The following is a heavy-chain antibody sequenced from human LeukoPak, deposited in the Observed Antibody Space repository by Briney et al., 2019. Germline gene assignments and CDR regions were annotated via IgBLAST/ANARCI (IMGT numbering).Heavy chain of an antibody. Sequence: PGGSLRLSCAASGFTFSSYSMNWVRQAPGKGLEWVSSISSSSSYIYYADSVKGRFTISRDNAKNSLHLQMNSLRAEDTAMYYCARDRPYYDSSGYDYWGQGTLVTVSS. CDR2: ISSSSSYI. J-gene: IGHJ4*02. V-gene: IGHV3-21*01. D-gene: IGHD3-22*01. CDR1: GFTFSSYS. CDR3: ARDRPYYDSSGYDY.